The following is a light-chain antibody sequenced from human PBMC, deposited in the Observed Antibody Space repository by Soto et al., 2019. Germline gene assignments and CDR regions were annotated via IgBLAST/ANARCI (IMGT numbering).Light chain of an antibody. V-gene: IGKV3-20*01. CDR3: QQYGSSPWT. CDR2: DAS. Sequence: EIEMTQSPATLSLAPGERVTLSCRASESVSTNLAWYQQKPGQAPRLLIYDASNRATGIPARFSGSGSGTDFTLTISRLEPEDFAVYYCQQYGSSPWTFGQGTKVDIK. CDR1: ESVSTN. J-gene: IGKJ1*01.